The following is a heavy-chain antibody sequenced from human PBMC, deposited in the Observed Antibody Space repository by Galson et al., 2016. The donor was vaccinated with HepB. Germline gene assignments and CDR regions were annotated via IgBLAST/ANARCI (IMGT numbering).Heavy chain of an antibody. J-gene: IGHJ3*01. CDR1: GFSFSSQA. CDR2: ISYDERNK. Sequence: SLRLSCAASGFSFSSQAMYWVRQAPGKGLEWVAVISYDERNKYYTDSVKGRFTVSRDSSKYTLYLQRNSLRIEDTTVYYWASSPATTEVPEGYALDFWGQGTMVTVSS. V-gene: IGHV3-30*04. CDR3: ASSPATTEVPEGYALDF. D-gene: IGHD4-11*01.